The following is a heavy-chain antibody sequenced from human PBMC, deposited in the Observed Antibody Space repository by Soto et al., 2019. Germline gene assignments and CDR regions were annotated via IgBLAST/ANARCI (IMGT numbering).Heavy chain of an antibody. J-gene: IGHJ4*02. CDR3: AKDLSLNGGNSDGYFDY. V-gene: IGHV3-23*01. CDR2: ISGSGGRT. Sequence: EVQLLESGGNLVQPGGSLRLSCAASGFTFSSYAMSWVRQAPGKGLEWVSGISGSGGRTYYADSVKGRFTISRDNSKDTLYLQMRSLRAEDTALYYCAKDLSLNGGNSDGYFDYWGQGTRVIVSP. D-gene: IGHD2-15*01. CDR1: GFTFSSYA.